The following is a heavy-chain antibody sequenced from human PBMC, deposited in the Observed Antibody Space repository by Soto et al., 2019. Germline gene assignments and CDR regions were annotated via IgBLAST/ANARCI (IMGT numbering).Heavy chain of an antibody. V-gene: IGHV2-26*01. D-gene: IGHD6-19*01. Sequence: VSGPTLVNPTETLTLTCTVSGFSLSNARMGVSWIRQPPGKALEWLAHIFSNDEKSYSTSLKSRLTISKDTSKSQVVLTMTNMDPVDTATYYCARIPRRIAVADYYYYGMDVWGQGTTVTVPS. CDR2: IFSNDEK. CDR1: GFSLSNARMG. J-gene: IGHJ6*02. CDR3: ARIPRRIAVADYYYYGMDV.